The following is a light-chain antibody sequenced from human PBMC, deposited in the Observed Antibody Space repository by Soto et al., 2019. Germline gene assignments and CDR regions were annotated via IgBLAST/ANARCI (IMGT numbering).Light chain of an antibody. CDR3: QQYNSYSWT. V-gene: IGKV1-5*03. CDR2: KAS. CDR1: QSISTW. J-gene: IGKJ1*01. Sequence: DIQMTQSPSTLSASIGDRVTITCRASQSISTWVAWYQQRPRKVPKLLIYKASSLESGVPSRFSGSGSGTEFTLTISSLQPDDFATYYCQQYNSYSWTFGQGTKVEIK.